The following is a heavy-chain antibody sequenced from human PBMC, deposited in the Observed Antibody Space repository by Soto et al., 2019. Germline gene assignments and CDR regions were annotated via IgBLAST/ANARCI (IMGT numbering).Heavy chain of an antibody. Sequence: EVQLLESGGDLVQPGGSLRLSCAASGFTFSSYAMSWVRQAPGKGLEWVSAISGSGGSTDYVDSVKGRFTISRDNSKNTLYLQMNSLRAEDTAVYYCAKAGYSSSWYGYYYYYGMDVWGQGTTVTVSS. CDR1: GFTFSSYA. J-gene: IGHJ6*02. V-gene: IGHV3-23*01. CDR2: ISGSGGST. D-gene: IGHD6-13*01. CDR3: AKAGYSSSWYGYYYYYGMDV.